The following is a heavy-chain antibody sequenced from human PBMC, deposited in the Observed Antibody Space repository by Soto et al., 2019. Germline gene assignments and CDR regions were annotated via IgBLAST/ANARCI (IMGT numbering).Heavy chain of an antibody. V-gene: IGHV1-69*01. Sequence: QVQLVQSGAEVKKPGSSVKVSCKVSGGTFSSHSINWVRQAPGQGPEWMGGIIPIFGTENYAQKSQGRVTITADESTSTAYMELNSLTSEDTALYYCSTSVYCSTTRCYYYYVLDVWGQGTTVIVSS. CDR3: STSVYCSTTRCYYYYVLDV. J-gene: IGHJ6*02. CDR1: GGTFSSHS. CDR2: IIPIFGTE. D-gene: IGHD2-2*01.